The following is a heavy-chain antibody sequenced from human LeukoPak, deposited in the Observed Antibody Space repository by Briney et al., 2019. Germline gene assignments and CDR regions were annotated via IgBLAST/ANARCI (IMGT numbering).Heavy chain of an antibody. Sequence: SETLSLTCTVSGGTISSSNYYWGWIRQPPGKGLEWIGSIYYSGSTYYNPSLKSRVTISVDTSKNQFSLKLSSVTAADTAVYYCARRPPSGGWLGGFDYWGQGTLVTVSS. D-gene: IGHD6-19*01. CDR1: GGTISSSNYY. CDR2: IYYSGST. J-gene: IGHJ4*02. CDR3: ARRPPSGGWLGGFDY. V-gene: IGHV4-39*01.